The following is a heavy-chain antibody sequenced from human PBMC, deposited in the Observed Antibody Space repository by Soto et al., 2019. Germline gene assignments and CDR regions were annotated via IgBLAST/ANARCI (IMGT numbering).Heavy chain of an antibody. D-gene: IGHD3-10*01. CDR2: ISYTGST. V-gene: IGHV4-30-4*08. J-gene: IGHJ5*02. Sequence: VLLQESGPGVVRPPQTLSLTCTVSGESISNPHYHWSSLRQTPGNGLEWIGYISYTGSTFYISSRESRVTMSVDTSKNDFSLRLTSVTAAGTAVFYCAATLRGVSFDPGGQGTLVTVSS. CDR3: AATLRGVSFDP. CDR1: GESISNPHYH.